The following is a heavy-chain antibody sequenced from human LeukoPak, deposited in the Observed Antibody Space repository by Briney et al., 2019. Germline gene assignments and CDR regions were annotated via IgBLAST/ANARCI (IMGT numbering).Heavy chain of an antibody. Sequence: GGSLRLSCAASGFTFSSYSMNWVRQAPGKGLEWVSSISSSSSYIYYADSVKGRFTISRDNAKNSLYLQMNSLRAEDTAVYYCAREMGDGSGCYYDYWGQGTLVTVSS. CDR2: ISSSSSYI. V-gene: IGHV3-21*01. D-gene: IGHD3-10*01. CDR1: GFTFSSYS. J-gene: IGHJ4*02. CDR3: AREMGDGSGCYYDY.